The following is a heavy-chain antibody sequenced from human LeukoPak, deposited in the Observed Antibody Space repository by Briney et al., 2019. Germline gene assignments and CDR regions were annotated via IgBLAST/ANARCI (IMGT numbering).Heavy chain of an antibody. D-gene: IGHD5-12*01. V-gene: IGHV1-46*01. CDR3: ARGASEALLTWWLRYPHYFDY. Sequence: GASVKVSCKASDYTFTSYGISWVRQAPGQGLEWMGIINPSGGSTSYSQKFQGRVTITRDTSTSTVYMELSSLRSEDTAVYYCARGASEALLTWWLRYPHYFDYWGQGTLVTVSS. J-gene: IGHJ4*02. CDR1: DYTFTSYG. CDR2: INPSGGST.